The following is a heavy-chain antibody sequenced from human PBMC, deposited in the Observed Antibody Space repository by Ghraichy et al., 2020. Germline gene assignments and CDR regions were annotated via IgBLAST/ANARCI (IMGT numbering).Heavy chain of an antibody. J-gene: IGHJ6*02. CDR2: ISSSSSTI. Sequence: LSLTCAASGFTFSSYSMNWVRQAPGKGLEWVSYISSSSSTIYYADSVKGRFTISRDNAKNSLYLQMNSLRDEDTAVYYCAREDIVLMVYAMDVWGQGTTVTVSS. CDR3: AREDIVLMVYAMDV. CDR1: GFTFSSYS. D-gene: IGHD2-8*01. V-gene: IGHV3-48*02.